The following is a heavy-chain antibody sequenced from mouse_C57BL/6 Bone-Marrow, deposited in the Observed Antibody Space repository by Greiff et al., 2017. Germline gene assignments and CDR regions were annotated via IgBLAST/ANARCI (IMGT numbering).Heavy chain of an antibody. V-gene: IGHV5-4*03. CDR3: ARGWTMDY. Sequence: EVKLQESGGGLVKPGGSLKLSCAASGFTFSSYAMSRVRQTPEKRLEWVATISDGGSYTYYPDNVKGRFTISRDNAKNNLYLQMSHLKSDDTAMYYCARGWTMDYWGQGTSVTVSS. CDR2: ISDGGSYT. CDR1: GFTFSSYA. J-gene: IGHJ4*01.